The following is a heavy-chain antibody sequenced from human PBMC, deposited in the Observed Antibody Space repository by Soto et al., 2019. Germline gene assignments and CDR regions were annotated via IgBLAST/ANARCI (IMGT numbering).Heavy chain of an antibody. D-gene: IGHD2-2*01. J-gene: IGHJ5*02. V-gene: IGHV3-48*01. CDR1: GFSFSSYA. Sequence: PVGSLRLSCAASGFSFSSYAMSWFRQAPGKWLEWVSYITTTGSSTYYLDSVKGRFTISRDNSRNTLYLQMNSLRAEDTAVYYCARALPVAKGGFDPWGQGTLVTVSS. CDR3: ARALPVAKGGFDP. CDR2: ITTTGSST.